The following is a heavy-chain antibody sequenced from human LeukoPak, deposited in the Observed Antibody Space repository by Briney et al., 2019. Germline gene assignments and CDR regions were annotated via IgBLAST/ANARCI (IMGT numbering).Heavy chain of an antibody. CDR3: ARDRYNWNDDPNWFDP. CDR2: IIPIFGIA. J-gene: IGHJ5*02. Sequence: SVKVSCKASGGTFSSYAISWVRQAPGQGLEWMGRIIPIFGIANYAQKSQGRVTITADKSTSTAYMELSSRRSEDTAVYYCARDRYNWNDDPNWFDPWGQGTLVTVSS. D-gene: IGHD1-20*01. V-gene: IGHV1-69*04. CDR1: GGTFSSYA.